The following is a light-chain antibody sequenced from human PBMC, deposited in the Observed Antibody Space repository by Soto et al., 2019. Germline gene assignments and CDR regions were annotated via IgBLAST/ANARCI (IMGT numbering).Light chain of an antibody. CDR1: QSVSSN. CDR2: GAS. V-gene: IGKV3-20*01. CDR3: QQYGDSPLT. Sequence: IVATQSPATLSVSPGERATLSCRASQSVSSNLAWYQQKPGQAPRLLIYGASSRATGIPDRFSGSGSVTDFTLTISRLEPEDFAVYHCQQYGDSPLTFGGGTKVDIK. J-gene: IGKJ4*01.